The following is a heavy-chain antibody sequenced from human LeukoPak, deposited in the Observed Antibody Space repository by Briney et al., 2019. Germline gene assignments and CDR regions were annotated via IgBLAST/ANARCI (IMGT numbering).Heavy chain of an antibody. J-gene: IGHJ5*02. CDR3: AKGTVAGRQRAPPKEWFDP. V-gene: IGHV3-21*01. Sequence: GGSLRLSCAASEFSVGSNYMTWVRQAPGKGLEWVSSISSSSSYIYYADSVKGRFTISRDNAKNSLSLQMNSLRAEDSAVYYCAKGTVAGRQRAPPKEWFDPWGQGTLVTVSS. D-gene: IGHD6-6*01. CDR1: EFSVGSNY. CDR2: ISSSSSYI.